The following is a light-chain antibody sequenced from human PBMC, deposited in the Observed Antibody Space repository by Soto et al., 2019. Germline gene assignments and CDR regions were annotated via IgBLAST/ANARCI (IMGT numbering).Light chain of an antibody. V-gene: IGKV3-15*01. CDR3: QQYHNWPPQYT. CDR1: QGVAST. CDR2: GAS. J-gene: IGKJ2*01. Sequence: EIVMTQSPASLSVSPGDGATLSCSASQGVASTVAWYQQKPGQGPRLLIHGASTRAVGVPARFSGSGSGTDFTLTISSLQSEDFAVYYCQQYHNWPPQYTFGQGTKLQI.